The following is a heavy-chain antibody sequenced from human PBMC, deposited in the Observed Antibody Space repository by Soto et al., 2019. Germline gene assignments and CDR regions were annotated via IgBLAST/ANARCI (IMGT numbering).Heavy chain of an antibody. CDR1: GYTFTSYG. CDR2: ISAYNGNT. D-gene: IGHD2-15*01. J-gene: IGHJ6*02. V-gene: IGHV1-18*01. Sequence: QVQLVQSGAEVKKPGASVKVSCKASGYTFTSYGISWVRQAPGQGLEWMGWISAYNGNTNYAQKLQGRVTMTTDTXTXXAYMELRGLRSDDTAVYYFARSVAPDNYDYYGMAVWGQGTPVTVSS. CDR3: ARSVAPDNYDYYGMAV.